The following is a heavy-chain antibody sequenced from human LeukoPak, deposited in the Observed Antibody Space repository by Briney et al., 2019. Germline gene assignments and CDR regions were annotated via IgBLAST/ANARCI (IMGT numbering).Heavy chain of an antibody. CDR2: ISSSGSTI. CDR3: AELGITMIGGV. Sequence: PGGSLRLSCAASGFTFSSYEMNWVRQAPGKGLEWASYISSSGSTIYYADSAKGRFTISRDNAKNSLYLQMNSLRAEDTAVYYCAELGITMIGGVWGKGTTVTISS. J-gene: IGHJ6*04. CDR1: GFTFSSYE. D-gene: IGHD3-10*02. V-gene: IGHV3-48*03.